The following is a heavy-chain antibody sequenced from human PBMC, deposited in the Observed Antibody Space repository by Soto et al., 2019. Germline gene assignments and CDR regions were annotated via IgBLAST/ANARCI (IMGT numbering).Heavy chain of an antibody. J-gene: IGHJ4*02. CDR2: ISSTTNYI. CDR1: GFTFTRYS. CDR3: ARESEDLTSNFDY. V-gene: IGHV3-21*01. Sequence: PGGSLRLSCAASGFTFTRYSMNWVRQAPGKGLEWVLSISSTTNYIYYADSMKGRFTVSRDNAKNSVYLEMNSLSAEDTALYYCARESEDLTSNFDYWGQGTLVTVSS.